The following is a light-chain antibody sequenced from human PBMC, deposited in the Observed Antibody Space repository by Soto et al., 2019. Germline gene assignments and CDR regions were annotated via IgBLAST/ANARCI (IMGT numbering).Light chain of an antibody. CDR2: DAS. CDR1: QSIRNY. CDR3: QQRNDWVT. Sequence: EVVLTQSPATLSLSPGERATLSCRASQSIRNYLAWYQQKPGQAPRLLIYDASNRATGIPARFSGSGSGTAFIITISSLEPEDSGVYYCQQRNDWVTFGGGTKVEIK. V-gene: IGKV3-11*01. J-gene: IGKJ4*01.